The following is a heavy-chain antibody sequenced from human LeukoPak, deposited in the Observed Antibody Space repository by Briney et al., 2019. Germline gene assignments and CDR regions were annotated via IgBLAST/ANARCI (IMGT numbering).Heavy chain of an antibody. Sequence: SVKVSCKASGGTFSSYAISWVRQAPGQGLEWMGGIIPIFGTANYAQKFLGRVTITADESTSTAYMELSSLRSEDTAVYYCARDMTYCTNGVCLAPWFDPWGQGTLVTVSS. J-gene: IGHJ5*02. CDR3: ARDMTYCTNGVCLAPWFDP. CDR1: GGTFSSYA. V-gene: IGHV1-69*13. D-gene: IGHD2-8*01. CDR2: IIPIFGTA.